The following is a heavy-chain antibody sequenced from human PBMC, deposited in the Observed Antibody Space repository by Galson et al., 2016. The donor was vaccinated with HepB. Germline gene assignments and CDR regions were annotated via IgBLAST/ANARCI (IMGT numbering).Heavy chain of an antibody. CDR1: GFTFSNAW. CDR2: IKSRTDGGTT. V-gene: IGHV3-15*01. J-gene: IGHJ4*02. Sequence: SLRLSCAASGFTFSNAWMSWVRQAPGKGLEWVGHIKSRTDGGTTDYAAPVKGRFTISRDDSKNTLYLQMNSLKTEDTAVYYCTTEWYNRNGDYFDYWGQGTLVTVSS. CDR3: TTEWYNRNGDYFDY. D-gene: IGHD1-1*01.